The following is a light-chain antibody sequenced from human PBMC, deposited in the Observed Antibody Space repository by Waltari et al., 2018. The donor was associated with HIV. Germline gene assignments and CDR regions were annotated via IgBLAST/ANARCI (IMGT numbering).Light chain of an antibody. CDR3: QTWGAGDHV. J-gene: IGLJ2*01. V-gene: IGLV4-69*01. CDR1: SGHTSYG. Sequence: QLVLTQSPSASASLGGSVKLTCTLDSGHTSYGIAWHQQQPEKGPRYLMRVTSDGSHYKGDGIPDRFSGSSLGAERYLTISSLQSEDEAVYYCQTWGAGDHVFGGGTKLTVL. CDR2: VTSDGSH.